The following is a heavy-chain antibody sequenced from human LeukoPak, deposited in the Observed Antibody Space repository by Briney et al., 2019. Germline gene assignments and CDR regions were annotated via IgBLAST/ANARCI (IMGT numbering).Heavy chain of an antibody. CDR2: ISGSGGST. CDR3: AKEGGYSSSWYAGSWFDP. V-gene: IGHV3-23*01. J-gene: IGHJ5*02. CDR1: GFTFSSYA. Sequence: GGSLRLSCAASGFTFSSYAMSWVRQAPGKGLEWVSAISGSGGSTYYADSVKGRFTISRDNSKNTRYLQMNSLRAEDTAVYYCAKEGGYSSSWYAGSWFDPWGQGTLVTVSS. D-gene: IGHD6-13*01.